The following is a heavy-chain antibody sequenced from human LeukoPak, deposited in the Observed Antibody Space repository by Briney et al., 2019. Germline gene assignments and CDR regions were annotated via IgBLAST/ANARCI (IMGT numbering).Heavy chain of an antibody. CDR2: IKQDGSEK. D-gene: IGHD3-22*01. J-gene: IGHJ4*02. Sequence: GGSLRLSCAASGFTFSTYWMSWVRQAPGKGLEWVANIKQDGSEKYYVDSVKGRFTISRDNSKNTLYLQMNSLRAEDTAVYYCAKGKKYYYDSSGYYTDYWGQGTLVTVSS. V-gene: IGHV3-7*01. CDR1: GFTFSTYW. CDR3: AKGKKYYYDSSGYYTDY.